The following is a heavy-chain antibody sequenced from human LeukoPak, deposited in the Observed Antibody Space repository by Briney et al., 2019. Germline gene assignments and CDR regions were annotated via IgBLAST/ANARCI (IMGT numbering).Heavy chain of an antibody. D-gene: IGHD4-11*01. CDR2: IKQGGSEI. Sequence: PGGSLRLSCSASGFTFSRFWMRWVRQAPGKELEYVALIKQGGSEIYHMDSVKGRFTISRDDGTNSLYLQMNSVRVEDTALYYCARDRESESDSEGDYWGQGTLVTVSS. CDR1: GFTFSRFW. V-gene: IGHV3-7*01. J-gene: IGHJ4*02. CDR3: ARDRESESDSEGDY.